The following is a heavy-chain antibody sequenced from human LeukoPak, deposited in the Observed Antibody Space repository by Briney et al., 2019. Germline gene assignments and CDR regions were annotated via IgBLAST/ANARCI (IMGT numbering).Heavy chain of an antibody. CDR1: GFVIDDYF. CDR2: ISWTRDIL. CDR3: ARAQNYYMDV. V-gene: IGHV3-9*01. J-gene: IGHJ6*03. Sequence: PGGSLRLSCPASGFVIDDYFIHWVRQVPGKGLEWVATISWTRDILGYGDSVKGSLTISRDNAKNYLYLQMNSLRAEDTAVYYCARAQNYYMDVWGKGTTVTVSS.